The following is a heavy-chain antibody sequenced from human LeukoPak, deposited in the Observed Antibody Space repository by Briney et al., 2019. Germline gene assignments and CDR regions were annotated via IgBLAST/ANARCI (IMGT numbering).Heavy chain of an antibody. CDR1: GFTFSSYW. V-gene: IGHV3-74*01. CDR2: INSDGSST. J-gene: IGHJ6*03. Sequence: GGSLRLSCAASGFTFSSYWMHWVRQAPGKGLVWVSRINSDGSSTSYADSVKGRFTISRDNAKNTLYLQMNSLRAEDTAVYYCAKNGPYGSGRVDYYYYYMDVWGKGTTVTVSS. CDR3: AKNGPYGSGRVDYYYYYMDV. D-gene: IGHD3-10*01.